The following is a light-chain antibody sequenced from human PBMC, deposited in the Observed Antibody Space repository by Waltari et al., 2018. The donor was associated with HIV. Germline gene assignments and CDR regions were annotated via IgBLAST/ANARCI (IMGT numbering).Light chain of an antibody. CDR1: QSISPY. Sequence: DIQMTQSPASLSASVGDRVTIPCRPGQSISPYLNWSQQKPGKAPKLLINAVSSLQSGVPSRFSGSWFGTDFTLIISSLQPEDFVTYYCQQSFSVPPSFGGGSKVEIK. CDR3: QQSFSVPPS. CDR2: AVS. J-gene: IGKJ4*01. V-gene: IGKV1-39*01.